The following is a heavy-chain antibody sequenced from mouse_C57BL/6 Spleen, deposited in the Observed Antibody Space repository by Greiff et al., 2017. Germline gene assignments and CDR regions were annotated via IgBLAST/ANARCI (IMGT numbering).Heavy chain of an antibody. CDR2: INPSSGYT. V-gene: IGHV1-7*01. CDR3: ARGGDYDGSPMDY. D-gene: IGHD2-4*01. Sequence: QVQLQQSGPELAKPGASVKLSCKASGYTFTSYWMHWVKQRPGQGLEGIGYINPSSGYTKYKQKFKDKATLTADKSSSTAYMQLSSLTYEDSAVYYCARGGDYDGSPMDYWGQGTSVTVSS. CDR1: GYTFTSYW. J-gene: IGHJ4*01.